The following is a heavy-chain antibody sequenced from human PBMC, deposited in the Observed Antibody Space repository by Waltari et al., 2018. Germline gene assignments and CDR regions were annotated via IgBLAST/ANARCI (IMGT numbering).Heavy chain of an antibody. Sequence: LVQSGAEVKKPGASVKVSCKGSGYIFSNYGITWVRQAPGQGLEWMGWIYGYDGNTKYEQKFQDRVTVTTDTSTSTAYMELRSLRSDDTAVYFCARDDVDSSNFGGFWGQGTLVTVSS. CDR3: ARDDVDSSNFGGF. CDR1: GYIFSNYG. D-gene: IGHD3-3*02. J-gene: IGHJ4*02. CDR2: IYGYDGNT. V-gene: IGHV1-18*04.